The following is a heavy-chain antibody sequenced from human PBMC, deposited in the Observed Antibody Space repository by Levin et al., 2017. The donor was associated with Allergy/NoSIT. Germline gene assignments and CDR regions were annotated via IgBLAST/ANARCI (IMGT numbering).Heavy chain of an antibody. V-gene: IGHV3-23*01. J-gene: IGHJ4*02. CDR2: ISGSGGST. D-gene: IGHD3-10*01. CDR1: GFTFSSYA. Sequence: GASVKVSCAASGFTFSSYAMSWVRQAPGKGLEWVSAISGSGGSTYYADSVKGRFTISRDNSKNTLYLQMNSLRAEDTAVYYCAKDKFRELLPPFDYWGQGTLVTVSS. CDR3: AKDKFRELLPPFDY.